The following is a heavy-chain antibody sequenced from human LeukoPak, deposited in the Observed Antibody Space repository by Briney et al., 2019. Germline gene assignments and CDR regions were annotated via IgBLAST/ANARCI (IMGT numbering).Heavy chain of an antibody. CDR2: ISYDGSNK. V-gene: IGHV3-30*18. Sequence: PGRSLRLSCAASGFTFNSYGMHWVRQAPGKGLEWVAVISYDGSNKYYADSVKGRFTISRDNSKNTLYLQMNSLRAEDTAVYYCAKISLYGDYLDYWGQGTLVTVSS. D-gene: IGHD4-17*01. CDR1: GFTFNSYG. J-gene: IGHJ4*02. CDR3: AKISLYGDYLDY.